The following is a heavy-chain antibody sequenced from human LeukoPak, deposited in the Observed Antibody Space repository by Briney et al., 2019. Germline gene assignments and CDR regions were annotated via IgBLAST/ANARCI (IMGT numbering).Heavy chain of an antibody. Sequence: SETLSLTCTVSGGSISSYYWSWIRQPPGKGLEWIGYIYYSGSTNYNPSLKSRVTISVDTSKNQFSLKLTSVTAADTAVYYCASSPIVAAPRRSDPWGQGTLVTVSS. V-gene: IGHV4-59*01. CDR3: ASSPIVAAPRRSDP. CDR1: GGSISSYY. D-gene: IGHD2-15*01. CDR2: IYYSGST. J-gene: IGHJ5*02.